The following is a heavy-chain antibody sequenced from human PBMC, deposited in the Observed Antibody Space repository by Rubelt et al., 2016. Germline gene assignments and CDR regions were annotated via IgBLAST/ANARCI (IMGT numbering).Heavy chain of an antibody. CDR1: GFTFSSYA. CDR2: ISYDGSNK. J-gene: IGHJ4*02. Sequence: ESGGGVAQPGRSLRLSCAASGFTFSSYAMHWVRQAPGKGLEWVAVISYDGSNKYYADSVKGRFTISRDNSKNTLYLQMNSLRAEDTAVYYCARVLSVWGSYRGSPYFDYWGQGTLVTVSS. V-gene: IGHV3-30*04. CDR3: ARVLSVWGSYRGSPYFDY. D-gene: IGHD3-16*02.